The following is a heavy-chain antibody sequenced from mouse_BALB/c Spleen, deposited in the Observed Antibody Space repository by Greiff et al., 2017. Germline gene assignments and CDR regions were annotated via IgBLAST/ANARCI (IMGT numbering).Heavy chain of an antibody. J-gene: IGHJ2*01. Sequence: QVQLQQSGAELVKPGASVKLSCKTSGYTFTSYWIQWVKQRPGQGLGWIGEIFPGTGTTYYNEKFKGKATLTIDTSSSTAYMQLSSLTSEDSAVYFCASRSDGGGYLDYWGQGTTVTVSS. CDR2: IFPGTGTT. V-gene: IGHV1S132*01. CDR3: ASRSDGGGYLDY. CDR1: GYTFTSYW.